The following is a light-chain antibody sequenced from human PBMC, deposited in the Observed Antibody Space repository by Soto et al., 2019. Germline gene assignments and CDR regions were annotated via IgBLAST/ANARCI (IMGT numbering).Light chain of an antibody. CDR3: SSYAGSNNFVV. Sequence: QSALTQPPSASGSPGQSVTISCTGSSSDVGGYNYVSWYQHHPGKAPKFLIYEVSKRPSGVPDRFSGSKAGNTASLTVSGLQAEDEADYYCSSYAGSNNFVVFGGGTQLTVL. CDR1: SSDVGGYNY. J-gene: IGLJ2*01. V-gene: IGLV2-8*01. CDR2: EVS.